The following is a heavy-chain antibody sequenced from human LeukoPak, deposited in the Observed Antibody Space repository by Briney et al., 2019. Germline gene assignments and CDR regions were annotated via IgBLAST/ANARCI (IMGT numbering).Heavy chain of an antibody. Sequence: SETLSLTCAVYGGSFSGYYWSWLRQPPGKGLEWIGEINHSGSTNYNPSLKSRVTISVDTSKNQFSLKLSSVTAADTAVYYCARGPHRYYDTHWGQGTLVTVSS. CDR2: INHSGST. V-gene: IGHV4-34*01. J-gene: IGHJ4*02. CDR3: ARGPHRYYDTH. D-gene: IGHD3-22*01. CDR1: GGSFSGYY.